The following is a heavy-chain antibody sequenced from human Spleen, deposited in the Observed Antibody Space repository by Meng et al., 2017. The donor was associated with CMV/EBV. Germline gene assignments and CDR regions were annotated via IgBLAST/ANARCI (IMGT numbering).Heavy chain of an antibody. CDR1: YTFSGYY. D-gene: IGHD3-22*01. J-gene: IGHJ4*02. Sequence: YTFSGYYIHWVRQAPGHGLEWMGWVTPNSDDTNYAQSFQGRVTMTRDTSITTAYLELNRLTSDDTAVYYCAKAQSLYPYYDDSGPDYWGQGTLVTVSS. V-gene: IGHV1-2*02. CDR3: AKAQSLYPYYDDSGPDY. CDR2: VTPNSDDT.